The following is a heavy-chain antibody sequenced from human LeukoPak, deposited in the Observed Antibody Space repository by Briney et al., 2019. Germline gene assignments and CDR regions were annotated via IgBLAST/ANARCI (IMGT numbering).Heavy chain of an antibody. CDR2: IKLDGSET. D-gene: IGHD3-22*01. J-gene: IGHJ5*02. V-gene: IGHV3-7*01. Sequence: GGSLRLSCAASGFTFSSYWMNWVRQAPGKGLEWVANIKLDGSETYYVDSVKGRFTISRDNAKNSVYLQMDSLRAEDTAVYYCVGEIRLVTTHWLNPWGQGTLVTVSS. CDR3: VGEIRLVTTHWLNP. CDR1: GFTFSSYW.